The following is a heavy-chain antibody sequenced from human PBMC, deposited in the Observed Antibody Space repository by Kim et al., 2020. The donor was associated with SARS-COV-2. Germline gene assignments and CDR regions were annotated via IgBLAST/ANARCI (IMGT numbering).Heavy chain of an antibody. V-gene: IGHV3-11*01. CDR2: ISSSGTTI. CDR1: GFSFSDYY. CDR3: ARKATEFDY. Sequence: GGSLRLSCAASGFSFSDYYMSWIRQAPGKGLEWVSYISSSGTTIYYTNSVKGRFTVSRDNAEKSLFLQMNSLRAEDTAVYYCARKATEFDYWGQGTLVTVSA. D-gene: IGHD1-26*01. J-gene: IGHJ4*02.